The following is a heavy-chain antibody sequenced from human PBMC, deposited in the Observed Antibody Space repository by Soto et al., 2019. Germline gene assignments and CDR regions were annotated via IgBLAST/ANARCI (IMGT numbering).Heavy chain of an antibody. CDR1: GFTFSNYA. V-gene: IGHV3-23*01. CDR3: AKVALPAANRYYFGY. CDR2: ITGSGGTT. D-gene: IGHD2-2*01. Sequence: PGGSLRLSCAASGFTFSNYAMSWVRQAPGKGLEWVSAITGSGGTTYYADSVKGRFTISRDNSRNTLHLQMNSLRAEDTAVYYCAKVALPAANRYYFGYWGQGTLVTVSS. J-gene: IGHJ4*02.